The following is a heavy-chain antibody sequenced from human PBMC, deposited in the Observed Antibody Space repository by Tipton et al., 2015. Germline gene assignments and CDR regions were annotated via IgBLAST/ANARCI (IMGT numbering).Heavy chain of an antibody. J-gene: IGHJ4*02. CDR1: GYNFANSR. CDR3: ARRHVYDYYLDN. V-gene: IGHV5-51*01. CDR2: IYVDDSDT. D-gene: IGHD5/OR15-5a*01. Sequence: VQLVQSGAEVKKPGESLKISCKGSGYNFANSRVAWVRQMPGKGLEWMGIIYVDDSDTRYSQSFQGQVTISADMSNSSAYLQWSSLKASDSAMYYCARRHVYDYYLDNWGQGTLVIVSS.